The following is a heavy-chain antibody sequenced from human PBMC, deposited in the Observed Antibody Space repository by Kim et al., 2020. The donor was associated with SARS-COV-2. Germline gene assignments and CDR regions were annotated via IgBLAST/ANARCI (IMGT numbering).Heavy chain of an antibody. V-gene: IGHV1-69*13. Sequence: SVKVSCKASGGTFSSYAISWVRQAPGQGLEWMGGIIPIFGTANYAQKFQGRVTVTADESTSTAYMELSSLRSEDTAVYYCARALFPYSSSWDKGVEVFLDGFDYWGQGTLVTVSS. D-gene: IGHD6-13*01. CDR2: IIPIFGTA. CDR3: ARALFPYSSSWDKGVEVFLDGFDY. CDR1: GGTFSSYA. J-gene: IGHJ4*02.